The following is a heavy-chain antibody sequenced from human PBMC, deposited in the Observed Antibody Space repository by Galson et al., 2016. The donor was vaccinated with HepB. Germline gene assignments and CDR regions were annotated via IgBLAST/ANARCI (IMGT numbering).Heavy chain of an antibody. CDR1: GDSVSNNNAG. J-gene: IGHJ4*02. CDR3: ARSHLLGRGFGW. CDR2: TFYRSNWQN. Sequence: CAISGDSVSNNNAGWYWIRQSPSRGLECLGRTFYRSNWQNDYAESVKSRITINPDTSKNDFSLHLSSVTPEDTGVYYCARSHLLGRGFGWWGPGTPVTVSS. D-gene: IGHD7-27*01. V-gene: IGHV6-1*01.